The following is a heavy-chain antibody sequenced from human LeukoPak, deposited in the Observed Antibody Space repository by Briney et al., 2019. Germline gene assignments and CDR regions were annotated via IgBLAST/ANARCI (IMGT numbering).Heavy chain of an antibody. V-gene: IGHV1-18*01. D-gene: IGHD2-21*02. CDR3: ARDSAYCGGDCYPYYFDY. J-gene: IGHJ4*02. CDR1: GYTFTSYG. CDR2: ISAYNGNT. Sequence: ASVKVSCKASGYTFTSYGISWVRQAPGQGLEWMGWISAYNGNTNYAQKLQGRVTMTTDTSTSTDYMELRSLRSDDTAVYYCARDSAYCGGDCYPYYFDYWGQGTLVTVSS.